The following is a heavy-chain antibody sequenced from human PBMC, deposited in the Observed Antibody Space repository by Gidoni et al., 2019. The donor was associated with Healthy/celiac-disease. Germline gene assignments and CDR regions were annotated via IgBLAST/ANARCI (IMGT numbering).Heavy chain of an antibody. CDR1: GFTFDDYA. D-gene: IGHD6-19*01. CDR2: ISWNSGSI. CDR3: AKDSEGIAVAGTIDY. V-gene: IGHV3-9*01. J-gene: IGHJ4*02. Sequence: EVQLVESGGGLVQPGRSLRLSCAASGFTFDDYAMHWVRQAPGKGLEWVSGISWNSGSIGYADSVKGRFTISRDNAKNSLYLQMNSLRAEDTALYYCAKDSEGIAVAGTIDYWGQGTLVTVSS.